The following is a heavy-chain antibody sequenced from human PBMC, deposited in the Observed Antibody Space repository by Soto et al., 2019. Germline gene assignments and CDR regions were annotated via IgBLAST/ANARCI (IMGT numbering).Heavy chain of an antibody. CDR1: GFTFSSYS. CDR2: ISSSSSYI. V-gene: IGHV3-21*01. D-gene: IGHD2-8*01. J-gene: IGHJ5*02. Sequence: EVQLVESGGGLVKPGGSLRLSCAASGFTFSSYSMNWVRQAPGKGLEWVSSISSSSSYIYYADSVKGRFTISRDNAKNSLYLQMNSLRAEDTAVYYCAREGIDRVYNWFDPWGQGTLVTVSS. CDR3: AREGIDRVYNWFDP.